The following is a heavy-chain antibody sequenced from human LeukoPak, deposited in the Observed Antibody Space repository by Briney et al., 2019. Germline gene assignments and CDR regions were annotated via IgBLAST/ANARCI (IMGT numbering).Heavy chain of an antibody. Sequence: SGGSLRLSCAASGFTFSTYWMHWVRQAPGKGLEWVSSISSSSSYIYYADSLKGRFTISRDNAKNSLHLQMNSLRAEDTAVYYCARRYVAVADYFDYWGQGTLVTVSS. CDR2: ISSSSSYI. CDR1: GFTFSTYW. V-gene: IGHV3-21*01. D-gene: IGHD6-19*01. J-gene: IGHJ4*02. CDR3: ARRYVAVADYFDY.